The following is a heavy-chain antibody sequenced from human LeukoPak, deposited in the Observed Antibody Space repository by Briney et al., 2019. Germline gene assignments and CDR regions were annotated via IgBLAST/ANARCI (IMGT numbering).Heavy chain of an antibody. CDR2: IRYDGSNK. CDR3: ARDHKGMAAFDI. Sequence: GGSLRLSCAASGFTFSSYGMHWVRQAPGKGLEWVAFIRYDGSNKYYADSVKGRFTISRDNSKNTLYLQMNSLRAEDTAVYYCARDHKGMAAFDIWGQGTMVTVSS. V-gene: IGHV3-30*02. J-gene: IGHJ3*02. CDR1: GFTFSSYG. D-gene: IGHD5-24*01.